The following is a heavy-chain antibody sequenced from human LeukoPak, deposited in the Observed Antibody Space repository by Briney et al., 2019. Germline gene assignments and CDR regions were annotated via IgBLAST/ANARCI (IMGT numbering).Heavy chain of an antibody. D-gene: IGHD3-22*01. CDR3: AKDRNYYDSSGYSDFDY. CDR2: ISYDGSNK. V-gene: IGHV3-30*18. J-gene: IGHJ4*02. Sequence: GGSLRLSCAASGFTFSSYGMHWVRQAPGKGLEWVAVISYDGSNKYYADSVKGRFTISRDNSKNTLYLQMNSLRAEDTAVYYCAKDRNYYDSSGYSDFDYWGQGTLVTVSS. CDR1: GFTFSSYG.